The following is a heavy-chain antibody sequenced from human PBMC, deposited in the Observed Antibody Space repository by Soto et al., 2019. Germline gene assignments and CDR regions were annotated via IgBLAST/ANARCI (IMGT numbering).Heavy chain of an antibody. J-gene: IGHJ4*02. D-gene: IGHD2-15*01. V-gene: IGHV4-31*03. CDR3: ARVDTRELAALSH. CDR1: GGSIRGGGYY. Sequence: SETLSLTCTVSGGSIRGGGYYWSWIRQHPGKGLEWIGYIYYSGSTYYNPSLKSRVTISVDTSKNQFSLKLSSVTAADTAVYYCARVDTRELAALSHWGQGTLVTVSS. CDR2: IYYSGST.